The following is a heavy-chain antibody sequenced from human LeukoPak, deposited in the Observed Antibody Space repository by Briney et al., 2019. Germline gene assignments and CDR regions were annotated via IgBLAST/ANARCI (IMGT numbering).Heavy chain of an antibody. J-gene: IGHJ5*02. V-gene: IGHV4-59*01. Sequence: SETLSLTCTVSGGSISDYYWSWIWQPPGKGLEWIGYIYYSGSANYNPSLKSRVTISVDTSKDQFSLKLSSVTAADTAVYYCARSSLDSSSPYWFDPWGQGTLVTVSS. CDR1: GGSISDYY. CDR3: ARSSLDSSSPYWFDP. CDR2: IYYSGSA. D-gene: IGHD6-19*01.